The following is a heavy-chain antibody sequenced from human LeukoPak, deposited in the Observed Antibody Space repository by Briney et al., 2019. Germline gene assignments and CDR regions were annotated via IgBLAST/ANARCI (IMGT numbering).Heavy chain of an antibody. Sequence: ASVKVSCKASGYTFTSYGISWVRQAPGQGLEWMEWISAYNGNTNYAQKLQGRVTMTTDTSTSTAYMELRSLRSDDTAVYYCARAPLLWVPYYYYYYYMDVWGKGTTVTVSS. CDR3: ARAPLLWVPYYYYYYYMDV. D-gene: IGHD2/OR15-2a*01. V-gene: IGHV1-18*01. J-gene: IGHJ6*03. CDR2: ISAYNGNT. CDR1: GYTFTSYG.